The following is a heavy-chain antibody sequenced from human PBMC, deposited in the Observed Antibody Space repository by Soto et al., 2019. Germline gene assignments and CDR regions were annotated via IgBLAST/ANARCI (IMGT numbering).Heavy chain of an antibody. CDR1: GGSISSYY. J-gene: IGHJ5*02. CDR3: ATLPPRIVVVVTPIPT. V-gene: IGHV4-59*01. Sequence: PSETLSLTCTVSGGSISSYYWSWIRQPPGKGLEWIGYIYYSGSTNYNPSLKSRVTISVDTSKNQFSLKLRSVTAADTAVYYCATLPPRIVVVVTPIPTWGQGTLVNVSS. CDR2: IYYSGST. D-gene: IGHD2-8*02.